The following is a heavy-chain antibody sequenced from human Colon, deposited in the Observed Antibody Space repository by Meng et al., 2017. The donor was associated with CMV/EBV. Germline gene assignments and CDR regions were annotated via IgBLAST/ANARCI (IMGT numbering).Heavy chain of an antibody. CDR2: ISSSGSTI. Sequence: GESLKISCAASGFTFSSYDMTWVRQAPGKGLEWIAYISSSGSTIFYADSVKGRFTISRDNAEKSLYLQMNNLRAEDTAVYFCARDGFAAAFIDSWGQGTLVTVSS. J-gene: IGHJ4*02. CDR3: ARDGFAAAFIDS. CDR1: GFTFSSYD. V-gene: IGHV3-48*03. D-gene: IGHD2-2*01.